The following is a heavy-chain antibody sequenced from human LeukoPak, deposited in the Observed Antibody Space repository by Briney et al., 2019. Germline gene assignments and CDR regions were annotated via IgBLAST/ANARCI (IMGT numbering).Heavy chain of an antibody. V-gene: IGHV3-66*01. Sequence: PGGSLRLSCAASGFTFSNYAMSWVRQAPGKGLEWVSVIYGDGSTYYADSVKGRFTISRDNYKNMLYLQMNSLRAEDTAVYYCARVGVATVHFAFWGQGTLVTVSS. CDR2: IYGDGST. D-gene: IGHD5-12*01. CDR3: ARVGVATVHFAF. J-gene: IGHJ4*02. CDR1: GFTFSNYA.